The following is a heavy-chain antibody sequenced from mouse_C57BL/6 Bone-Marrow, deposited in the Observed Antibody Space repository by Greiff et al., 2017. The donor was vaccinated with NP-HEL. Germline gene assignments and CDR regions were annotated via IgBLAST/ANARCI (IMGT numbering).Heavy chain of an antibody. CDR2: ISYDGSN. V-gene: IGHV3-6*01. J-gene: IGHJ3*01. CDR3: ARGGVGRGFAY. D-gene: IGHD4-1*01. CDR1: GYSITSGYY. Sequence: ESGPGLVKPSQSLSLTCSVTGYSITSGYYWNWIRQFPGNKLEWMGYISYDGSNNYNPSLKNRISITRDTSKNQFFLKLNSVTTEDTATYYCARGGVGRGFAYWGQGTLVTVSA.